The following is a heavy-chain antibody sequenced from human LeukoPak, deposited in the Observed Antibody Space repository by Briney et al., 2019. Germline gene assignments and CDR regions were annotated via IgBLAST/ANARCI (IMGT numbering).Heavy chain of an antibody. CDR1: GFTFSSYW. CDR3: ARDRESSTYYDFWSGHSDAFDI. CDR2: INTDGSST. Sequence: GGSLRLSCAASGFTFSSYWMHWVRQAPGKGLVWVSRINTDGSSTSYADSVKGRFTISRDNAKNTLYLQMNSLRAEDTAVYYCARDRESSTYYDFWSGHSDAFDIWGQGTMVTVSS. J-gene: IGHJ3*02. D-gene: IGHD3-3*01. V-gene: IGHV3-74*01.